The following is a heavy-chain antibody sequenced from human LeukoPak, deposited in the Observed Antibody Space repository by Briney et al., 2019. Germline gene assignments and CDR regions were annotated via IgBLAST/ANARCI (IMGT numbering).Heavy chain of an antibody. V-gene: IGHV3-11*01. CDR3: ASSPEVGVVPAALDY. Sequence: PGGSLRLSCAASGFTFSDYYMSWIRQAPGKGLEWVSYISSSGSTIYYADSVKGRFTISRDNAKNSLYLQMNSLRAEDTAVYYCASSPEVGVVPAALDYWGQGTLVTVSS. D-gene: IGHD2-2*01. CDR1: GFTFSDYY. CDR2: ISSSGSTI. J-gene: IGHJ4*02.